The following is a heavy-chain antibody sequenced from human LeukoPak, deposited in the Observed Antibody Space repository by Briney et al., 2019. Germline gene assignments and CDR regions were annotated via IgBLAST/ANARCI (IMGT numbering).Heavy chain of an antibody. CDR2: VTGSSKDM. Sequence: GGSLRLSCAASGFTFSSYSMNRVRQAPGKGLEWVSSVTGSSKDMYYVDSVKGRFTISRDNAKNSLYLQMNSLRAEDTAVYYCARVWNSYSSSSGLIHWGQGTLVTVSS. V-gene: IGHV3-21*01. D-gene: IGHD6-6*01. CDR1: GFTFSSYS. J-gene: IGHJ4*02. CDR3: ARVWNSYSSSSGLIH.